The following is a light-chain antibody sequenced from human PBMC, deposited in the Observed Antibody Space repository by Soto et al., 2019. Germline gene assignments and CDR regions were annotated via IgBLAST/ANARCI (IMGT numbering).Light chain of an antibody. J-gene: IGKJ4*01. Sequence: DIQLTQSPSFLSASVGDRVTITCRASQGISSYLGWYQQKPGKAPKLLIYAASSLQSGVPSRFSGSGSGTEFTLTISSLQPEDFATYYFQQLNSYPLTLGGGTKVEIK. CDR2: AAS. V-gene: IGKV1-9*01. CDR3: QQLNSYPLT. CDR1: QGISSY.